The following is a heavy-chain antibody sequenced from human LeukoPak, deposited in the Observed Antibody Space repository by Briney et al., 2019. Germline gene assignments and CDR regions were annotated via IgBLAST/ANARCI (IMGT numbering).Heavy chain of an antibody. CDR3: ARVPAARKYYYMDV. D-gene: IGHD2-2*01. J-gene: IGHJ6*03. CDR1: GGSISSSSYY. CDR2: IYYSGST. V-gene: IGHV4-39*07. Sequence: PSETLSPTCTVSGGSISSSSYYWGWIRQPPGKGLEWIGSIYYSGSTYYNPSLKSRVTISVDTSKNQFSLKLSSVTAADTAVYYCARVPAARKYYYMDVWGKGTTVTISS.